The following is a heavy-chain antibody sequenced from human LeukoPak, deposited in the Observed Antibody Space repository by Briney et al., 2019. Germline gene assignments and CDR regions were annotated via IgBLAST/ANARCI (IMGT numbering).Heavy chain of an antibody. D-gene: IGHD2-21*01. V-gene: IGHV4-59*01. CDR2: IYYSGST. CDR1: GGSISSYY. Sequence: PSETLSLTCTVSGGSISSYYWRWIRQPPGKGLEWIGYIYYSGSTNYNPSLKSRVTISVDTSKNQFSLKLSSVTAADTAVYYCARALHGENGVFDYWGQGTLVTVSS. CDR3: ARALHGENGVFDY. J-gene: IGHJ4*02.